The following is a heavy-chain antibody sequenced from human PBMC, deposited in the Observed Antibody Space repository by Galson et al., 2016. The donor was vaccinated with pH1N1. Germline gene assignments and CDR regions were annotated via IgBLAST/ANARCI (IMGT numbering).Heavy chain of an antibody. Sequence: QSGAEVKKSGESLKISCEASGYTFTDYWIGWVRQTPGTGLEWIGIIYPRDSDTRYRPSFQGHVTFSADESISSAYLQWSSLKDSDSGIYYCAREDPSGFSSHWGQGTLVTVSS. D-gene: IGHD3-22*01. CDR1: GYTFTDYW. V-gene: IGHV5-51*01. CDR3: AREDPSGFSSH. CDR2: IYPRDSDT. J-gene: IGHJ4*02.